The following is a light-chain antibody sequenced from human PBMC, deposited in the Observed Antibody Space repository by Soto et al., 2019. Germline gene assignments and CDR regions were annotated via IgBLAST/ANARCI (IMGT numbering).Light chain of an antibody. J-gene: IGLJ2*01. CDR1: SSDVGSYNL. CDR2: EVS. Sequence: QSVLTQPASVSGSPGQSITISCTGTSSDVGSYNLVSWYQQYPGKAPKLMIYEVSNRPSGVSNRFSGSKSGNTASLTISGLQAEDEADYYCSSYTSSSTLLFGGGTKLTVL. V-gene: IGLV2-14*02. CDR3: SSYTSSSTLL.